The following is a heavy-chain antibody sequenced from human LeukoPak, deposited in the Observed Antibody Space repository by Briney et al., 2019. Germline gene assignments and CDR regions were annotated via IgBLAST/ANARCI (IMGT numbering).Heavy chain of an antibody. V-gene: IGHV3-23*01. CDR2: ISGSGGST. CDR1: GFTFSSYD. D-gene: IGHD6-13*01. Sequence: GGSLRLSCSASGFTFSSYDMSWVRQAPGKGLEWVSVISGSGGSTYYADSVKGRFTISRDNSKNTLYLQMNSLRAEDTAVYYCAAPIAAAGTFDYWGQGTLVTVSS. J-gene: IGHJ4*02. CDR3: AAPIAAAGTFDY.